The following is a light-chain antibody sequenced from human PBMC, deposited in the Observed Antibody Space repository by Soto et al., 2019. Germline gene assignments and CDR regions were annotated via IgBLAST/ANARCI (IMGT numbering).Light chain of an antibody. CDR2: DAS. CDR1: QGISSA. Sequence: AIQLTQSPSSLSASVGDRVTITCRASQGISSALAWYQQKPGKAPKLLIYDASSLESGVPSRFSGSGSGTDFTPTISSLQPEDFATYYCQQFNSDPLPFGGGTKVDIK. J-gene: IGKJ4*01. V-gene: IGKV1-13*02. CDR3: QQFNSDPLP.